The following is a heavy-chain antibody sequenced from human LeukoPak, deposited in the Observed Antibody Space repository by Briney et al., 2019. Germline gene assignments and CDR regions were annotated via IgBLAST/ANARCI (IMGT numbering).Heavy chain of an antibody. J-gene: IGHJ6*03. V-gene: IGHV4-59*01. CDR3: AREHSTIFGVDTKGNYMDV. D-gene: IGHD3-3*01. CDR2: IYYSGST. CDR1: GASISGYY. Sequence: SETLSLTCIVSGASISGYYWSWIRQPPGKGLEWIGYIYYSGSTNYNPSLKSRVTISVDTSKNQFSLKLSSVTAADTAVYYCAREHSTIFGVDTKGNYMDVWGKGTTVTVSS.